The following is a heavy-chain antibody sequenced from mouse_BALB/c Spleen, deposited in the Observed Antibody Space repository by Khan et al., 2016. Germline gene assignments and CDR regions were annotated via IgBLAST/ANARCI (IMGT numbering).Heavy chain of an antibody. V-gene: IGHV3-1*02. D-gene: IGHD1-1*01. CDR1: GYSITSGYS. CDR3: ASTTVGEAGWYVDV. Sequence: EVQLQESGPDLVKPSQSLSLTCTVTGYSITSGYSWHWIRQFPGNKLEWMGYIHYSGSTNYNPSLKSRISITRDTSKNQFFLQLNSVTNEDTATYCCASTTVGEAGWYVDVWGAGTTDTVSS. J-gene: IGHJ1*01. CDR2: IHYSGST.